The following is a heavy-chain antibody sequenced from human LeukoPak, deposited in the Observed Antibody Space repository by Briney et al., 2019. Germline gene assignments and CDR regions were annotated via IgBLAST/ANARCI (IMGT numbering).Heavy chain of an antibody. Sequence: GGSLRLSCAASGFTFSSYAMSWVRQAPGKGLEWVSAISGSGGSTYYADSVKGGFTSSRDNSKNTLYLQMNSLRAEDTAVYYCAKVRTPGMATIFDAFDIWGQGTMVTVSS. CDR3: AKVRTPGMATIFDAFDI. CDR1: GFTFSSYA. V-gene: IGHV3-23*01. J-gene: IGHJ3*02. D-gene: IGHD5-24*01. CDR2: ISGSGGST.